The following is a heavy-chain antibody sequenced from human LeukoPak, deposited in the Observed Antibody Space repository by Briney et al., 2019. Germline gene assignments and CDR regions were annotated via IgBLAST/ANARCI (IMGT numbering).Heavy chain of an antibody. Sequence: ASVKVSCKVSGYTLTELSMHWVRQAPGKGLEWMGGFDPEDGETIYAQKFQGRVTMTEDTSTDTVYMELSSLRSEDTAVYYCATVAAAGTRATTDYWGQGTLVTVSS. CDR3: ATVAAAGTRATTDY. V-gene: IGHV1-24*01. D-gene: IGHD6-13*01. J-gene: IGHJ4*02. CDR2: FDPEDGET. CDR1: GYTLTELS.